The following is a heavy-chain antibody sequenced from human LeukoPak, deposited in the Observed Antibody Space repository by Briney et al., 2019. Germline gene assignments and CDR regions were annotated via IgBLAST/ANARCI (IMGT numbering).Heavy chain of an antibody. CDR3: ARRTYDSSGYDN. V-gene: IGHV3-23*01. D-gene: IGHD3-22*01. CDR2: ISGSGGST. CDR1: GFTFSSYA. J-gene: IGHJ4*02. Sequence: GGSLRLSCAASGFTFSSYAMSWVRQAPGKGLEWVSGISGSGGSTYYADSVKGRFTISRDNSKNTLYLQMNSLRAEDTAVYYCARRTYDSSGYDNWGQGTLVTVSS.